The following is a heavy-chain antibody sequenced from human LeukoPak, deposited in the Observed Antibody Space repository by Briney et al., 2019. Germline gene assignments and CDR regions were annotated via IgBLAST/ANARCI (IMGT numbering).Heavy chain of an antibody. J-gene: IGHJ2*01. CDR2: INGDGGTP. Sequence: PGGSLRLSCAASGFTFNSYLMDWVRQAPGKGLVWVSRINGDGGTPSYADSVKGRFTISRDNAKNTLYLQMNSLRAENTAVYYCTRDSGGQRRYFDLWGRGTLVTVSS. CDR3: TRDSGGQRRYFDL. CDR1: GFTFNSYL. V-gene: IGHV3-74*01. D-gene: IGHD3-16*01.